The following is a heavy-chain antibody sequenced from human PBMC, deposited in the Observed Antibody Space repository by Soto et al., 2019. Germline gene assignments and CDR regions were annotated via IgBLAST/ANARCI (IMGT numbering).Heavy chain of an antibody. Sequence: RISCSASGSTFGNYAMIWVRQAPGKGPEWVSGISSSSSTIYYADSVKGRFTISRDNAKNSLYLQMNSLRDEDTAVYYCARGPVGIVPFPFDYWGQIPLVTVSS. CDR2: ISSSSSTI. CDR3: ARGPVGIVPFPFDY. D-gene: IGHD2-21*01. J-gene: IGHJ4*02. CDR1: GSTFGNYA. V-gene: IGHV3-48*02.